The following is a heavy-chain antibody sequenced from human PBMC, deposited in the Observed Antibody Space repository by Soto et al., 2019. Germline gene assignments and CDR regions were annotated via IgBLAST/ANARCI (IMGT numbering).Heavy chain of an antibody. CDR2: IYWDDDK. Sequence: QITLKESGPTLVKPTQTLTLTCTLSGFSLNTFGVGVGWIRQPPGKALKWLALIYWDDDKRSSPSLKSRLAITRDTSKNQVVLTLTNMDPVDTGTYYCAHADSGSNWAFDYWGQGTLVTVSS. J-gene: IGHJ4*02. D-gene: IGHD6-13*01. CDR3: AHADSGSNWAFDY. V-gene: IGHV2-5*02. CDR1: GFSLNTFGVG.